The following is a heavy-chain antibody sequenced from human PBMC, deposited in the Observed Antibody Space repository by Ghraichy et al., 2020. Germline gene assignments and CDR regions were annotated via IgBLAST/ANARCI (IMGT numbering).Heavy chain of an antibody. V-gene: IGHV4-39*01. Sequence: SETLSLTCTVSGGSISSSSYYWGWIRQPPGKGLEWIGSIYYSGSTYYNPSLKSRVTISVDTSKNQFSLKLSSVTAADTAVYYCARRSGYDLQYGMDVWGQGTTVTVSS. CDR1: GGSISSSSYY. D-gene: IGHD5-12*01. CDR3: ARRSGYDLQYGMDV. J-gene: IGHJ6*02. CDR2: IYYSGST.